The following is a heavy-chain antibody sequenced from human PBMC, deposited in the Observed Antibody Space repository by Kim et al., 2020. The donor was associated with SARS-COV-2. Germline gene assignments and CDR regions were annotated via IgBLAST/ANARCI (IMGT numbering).Heavy chain of an antibody. CDR3: ARGASSSHYGMDV. CDR2: INHSGST. CDR1: GGSFSGYY. V-gene: IGHV4-34*01. Sequence: LETLSLTCAVYGGSFSGYYWSWIRQPPGKGLEWIGEINHSGSTNYNPSLKSRVTISVDTSKNQFSLKLSSVTAADTAVYYCARGASSSHYGMDVWGQGTTVTVSS. J-gene: IGHJ6*02. D-gene: IGHD6-6*01.